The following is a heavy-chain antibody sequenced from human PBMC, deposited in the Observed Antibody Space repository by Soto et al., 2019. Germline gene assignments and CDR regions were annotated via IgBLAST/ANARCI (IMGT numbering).Heavy chain of an antibody. J-gene: IGHJ4*02. V-gene: IGHV3-49*03. D-gene: IGHD3-10*01. CDR3: TRVGAGYISGMDF. CDR2: IRSESYGGTT. CDR1: GFTFGDYF. Sequence: EVQLVESGEGLVQPGRSLRLSCTGSGFTFGDYFMNWIRQAPGKGLEWVGFIRSESYGGTTEYAASVKGRVTISRDDSKSIAYLQINSLKTEDTAVYYCTRVGAGYISGMDFWGQGTLVSVSS.